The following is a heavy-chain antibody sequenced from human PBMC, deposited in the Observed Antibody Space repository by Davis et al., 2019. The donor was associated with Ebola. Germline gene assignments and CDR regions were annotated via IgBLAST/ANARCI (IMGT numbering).Heavy chain of an antibody. CDR1: GGSISSSSYY. CDR2: IYYSGST. J-gene: IGHJ5*02. V-gene: IGHV4-39*01. Sequence: SETLSLTCTVSGGSISSSSYYWGWIRQPPGKGLEWIGSIYYSGSTYYNPSLKSRVTISVDTSKNQFSLKLSSVTAADTAVYYCASHVLLWFGELLYPDNWFDPWGQGTLVTVSS. CDR3: ASHVLLWFGELLYPDNWFDP. D-gene: IGHD3-10*01.